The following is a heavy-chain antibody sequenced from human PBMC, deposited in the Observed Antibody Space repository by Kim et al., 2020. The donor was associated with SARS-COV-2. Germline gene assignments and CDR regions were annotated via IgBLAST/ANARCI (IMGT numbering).Heavy chain of an antibody. J-gene: IGHJ4*02. Sequence: GGSLRLSCAASGFNFNNFGMPWVRQAPGKGLEWVALITQDGSEQNYVDSVKGRFTISRDNAKNSLYLQMNSLTTEDRAVYYCARSASWELVYWGQGTLLTVSS. D-gene: IGHD3-10*01. CDR3: ARSASWELVY. CDR1: GFNFNNFG. CDR2: ITQDGSEQ. V-gene: IGHV3-7*01.